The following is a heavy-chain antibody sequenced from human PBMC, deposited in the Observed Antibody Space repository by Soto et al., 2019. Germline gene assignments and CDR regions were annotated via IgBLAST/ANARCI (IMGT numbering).Heavy chain of an antibody. CDR3: AKDLISRGVLDY. J-gene: IGHJ4*02. V-gene: IGHV4-31*03. Sequence: SETLSLTCTVSGGSVSSGSYYWSWIRQHPGKGLEWIGYIYYSGSTYYNPSLKSRVTISVDTSKNQFSLKLSSVTAADTAVYYCAKDLISRGVLDYWGQGTLVTVSS. CDR2: IYYSGST. D-gene: IGHD3-10*01. CDR1: GGSVSSGSYY.